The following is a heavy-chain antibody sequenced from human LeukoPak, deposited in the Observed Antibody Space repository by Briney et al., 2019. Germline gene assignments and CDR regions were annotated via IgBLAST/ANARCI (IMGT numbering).Heavy chain of an antibody. J-gene: IGHJ5*02. CDR3: AREGTTTMSGWFDP. CDR1: ESTFTGYY. Sequence: GASVKVSCKASESTFTGYYMHWVRQAPGQGLEWMGWINPNSGGTNYAQKFQGRVTMTRDTSISTAYMELSRLRSDDTAVYYCAREGTTTMSGWFDPWGQGTLVTVSS. D-gene: IGHD2/OR15-2a*01. CDR2: INPNSGGT. V-gene: IGHV1-2*02.